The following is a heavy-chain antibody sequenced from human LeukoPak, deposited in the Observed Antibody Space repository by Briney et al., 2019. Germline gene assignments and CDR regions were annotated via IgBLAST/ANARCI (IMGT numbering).Heavy chain of an antibody. CDR2: ISGSGAST. CDR1: GFTFSSYA. CDR3: AKDAHSLVVAPRYFDY. V-gene: IGHV3-23*01. D-gene: IGHD2-21*01. Sequence: HPGGSLRLSCAASGFTFSSYAMSWVRQAPGKGLEWVSTISGSGASTYYADSVKGRFTISRDNSKNTLYLQMNSLRAEDTAIYYCAKDAHSLVVAPRYFDYWRQGTLVTVSS. J-gene: IGHJ4*02.